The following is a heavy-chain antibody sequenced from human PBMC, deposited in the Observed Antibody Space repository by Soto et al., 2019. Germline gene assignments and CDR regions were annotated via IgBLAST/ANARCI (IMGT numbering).Heavy chain of an antibody. J-gene: IGHJ4*02. Sequence: QVQLVESGGGVVQPGRSLRLSCAASGFTFSSYGMHWVRQAPGKGLEWVAVIWYDGGNKYYADSVKGRFTISRDNSKNILYLQMNSLRADDTAMYYCASRSPALDYWGQGILVTVSS. V-gene: IGHV3-33*01. CDR3: ASRSPALDY. CDR1: GFTFSSYG. CDR2: IWYDGGNK. D-gene: IGHD2-2*01.